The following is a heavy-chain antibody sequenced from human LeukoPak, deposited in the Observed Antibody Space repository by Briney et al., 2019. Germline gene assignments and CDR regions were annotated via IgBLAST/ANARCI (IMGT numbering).Heavy chain of an antibody. CDR3: ARTVSYGSGSYADY. Sequence: PGGSLRLSCAASGFTFSSYSMNWVRQAPGKGLEWVSSISSSSSYIYYADSVKGRFTISRDNAKNSLYLQMNGLRAEDRAMYYCARTVSYGSGSYADYWGQGTLVSVSS. V-gene: IGHV3-21*01. CDR1: GFTFSSYS. D-gene: IGHD3-10*01. J-gene: IGHJ4*02. CDR2: ISSSSSYI.